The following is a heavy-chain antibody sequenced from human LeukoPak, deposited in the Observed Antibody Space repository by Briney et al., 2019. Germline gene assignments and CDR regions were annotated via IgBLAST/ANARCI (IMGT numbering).Heavy chain of an antibody. Sequence: PETLSLTCTVSGGSLSSSSYYWGWLRQPPGKGLDWIGRIYYSGSTYYNPSLKSRVTISVDTSKNQFSLKLSSVTAADTAVYYCAKDSAYYDSSGYGAPLYYFQYWGQGTLVTVSS. CDR1: GGSLSSSSYY. V-gene: IGHV4-39*02. CDR3: AKDSAYYDSSGYGAPLYYFQY. CDR2: IYYSGST. J-gene: IGHJ4*02. D-gene: IGHD3-22*01.